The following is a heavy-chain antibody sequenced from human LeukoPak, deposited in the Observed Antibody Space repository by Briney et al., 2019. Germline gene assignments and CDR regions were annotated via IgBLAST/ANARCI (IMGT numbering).Heavy chain of an antibody. CDR2: INPNSGGT. CDR3: ARQQQLVRYAFDI. CDR1: GYTFTGYY. Sequence: GASVKVSCKASGYTFTGYYMHWVRQAPGQGLEWMGWINPNSGGTNYAQKFQGRVTMTRDTSISTAYMELSRLRSDDTAAYYCARQQQLVRYAFDIWGQGTMVTVSS. J-gene: IGHJ3*02. V-gene: IGHV1-2*02. D-gene: IGHD6-13*01.